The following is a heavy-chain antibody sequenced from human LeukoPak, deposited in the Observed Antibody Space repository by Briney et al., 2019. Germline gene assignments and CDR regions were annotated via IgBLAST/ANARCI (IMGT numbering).Heavy chain of an antibody. CDR1: GGTFSSYA. V-gene: IGHV1-69*13. J-gene: IGHJ3*02. Sequence: SDTVSCKASGGTFSSYAISWVRQAPGQGLEWMGGIIPIFGTANYAQKFQGRVTITADESTSTAYMELSSLRSEDTAVYYCARDWDYGDSLPVFDIWGQGTMVTVSS. D-gene: IGHD4-17*01. CDR3: ARDWDYGDSLPVFDI. CDR2: IIPIFGTA.